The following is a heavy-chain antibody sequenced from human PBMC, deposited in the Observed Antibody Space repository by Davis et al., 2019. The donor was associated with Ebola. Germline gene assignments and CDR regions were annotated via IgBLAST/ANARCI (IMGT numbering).Heavy chain of an antibody. CDR1: GYTFTSYG. J-gene: IGHJ5*02. CDR3: ARGRSVYCSGGSCYSGWFDP. D-gene: IGHD2-15*01. Sequence: AASVKVSCKASGYTFTSYGISWVRQAPGQGLEWMGWISAYNGNTNYAQKLQGRVTMTTDTSTSTAYMELRSLRSDDTAVYYCARGRSVYCSGGSCYSGWFDPWGQGTLVTVSS. CDR2: ISAYNGNT. V-gene: IGHV1-18*01.